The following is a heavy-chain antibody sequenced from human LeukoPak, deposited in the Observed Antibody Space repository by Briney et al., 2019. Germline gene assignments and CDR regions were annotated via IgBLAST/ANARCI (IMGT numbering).Heavy chain of an antibody. CDR1: GFTFSSYE. CDR2: INWNGGST. D-gene: IGHD3-10*01. J-gene: IGHJ4*02. Sequence: GGSLRLSCAASGFTFSSYEMNWVRQAPGKGLEWVSGINWNGGSTGYADSVKGRFTISRDNAKNSLYLQMNSLRAEDTALYYCARGRRDREYYFDYWGQGTLVTVSS. CDR3: ARGRRDREYYFDY. V-gene: IGHV3-20*04.